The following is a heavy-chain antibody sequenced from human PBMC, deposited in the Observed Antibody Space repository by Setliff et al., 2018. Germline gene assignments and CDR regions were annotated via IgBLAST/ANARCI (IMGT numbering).Heavy chain of an antibody. D-gene: IGHD3-22*01. Sequence: NPGGSLRLSCAASGFTFSDYYMSWIRQAPGKGLEWVSYISSSGSTIYYADSVKGRFTISRDNAKNSLYLQMNSLRAEDTAVYYCARERSGTYYYDSSGRDDAFDIWGQGTMVTVSS. CDR3: ARERSGTYYYDSSGRDDAFDI. V-gene: IGHV3-11*01. J-gene: IGHJ3*02. CDR2: ISSSGSTI. CDR1: GFTFSDYY.